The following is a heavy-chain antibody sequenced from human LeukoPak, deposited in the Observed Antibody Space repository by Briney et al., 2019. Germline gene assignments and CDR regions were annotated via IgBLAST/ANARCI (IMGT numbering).Heavy chain of an antibody. CDR3: AKDLDVVVTTLDY. CDR2: ISGSGRAT. Sequence: GGSLRLSCAASGFSFSNHAMGWVRQAPGKGLQWVSGISGSGRATYYADSVKGRFTISRDSSTNTLYLQMNSLRAEDTAIYYCAKDLDVVVTTLDYWGQGTLVTVSS. J-gene: IGHJ4*02. D-gene: IGHD2-21*02. V-gene: IGHV3-23*01. CDR1: GFSFSNHA.